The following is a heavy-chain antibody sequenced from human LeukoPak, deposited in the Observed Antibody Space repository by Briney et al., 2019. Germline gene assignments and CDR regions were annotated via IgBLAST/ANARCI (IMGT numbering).Heavy chain of an antibody. CDR2: IKQDGSEK. CDR1: GFTFSNYW. Sequence: GGSLRLSCAASGFTFSNYWMSWVRQAPGKGLEWVANIKQDGSEKYYVDSVKGRFTISRDNAKNSLYLQMNSLRAEDTAVYYCARDLRLLWFGEPTGYWGQGTLVTVSS. J-gene: IGHJ4*02. D-gene: IGHD3-10*01. V-gene: IGHV3-7*04. CDR3: ARDLRLLWFGEPTGY.